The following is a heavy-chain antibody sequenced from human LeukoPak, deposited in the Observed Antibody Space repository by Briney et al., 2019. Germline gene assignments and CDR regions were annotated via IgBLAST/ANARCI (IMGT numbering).Heavy chain of an antibody. Sequence: SGGSLRLSCAASGFTFSIFAMSWVRQVPGKGLEWVSAISGSGGSTYYADSVKGRFTISRDNSKNALYLQMNSLRAEDTAVYYCAKCLGGGDCYPVDWGQGTLVTGSS. CDR2: ISGSGGST. CDR1: GFTFSIFA. J-gene: IGHJ1*01. CDR3: AKCLGGGDCYPVD. V-gene: IGHV3-23*01. D-gene: IGHD2-21*02.